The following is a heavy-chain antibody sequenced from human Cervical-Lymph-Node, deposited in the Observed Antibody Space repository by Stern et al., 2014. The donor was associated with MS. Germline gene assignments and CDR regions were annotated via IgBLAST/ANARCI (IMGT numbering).Heavy chain of an antibody. J-gene: IGHJ4*02. CDR2: IYWDDQK. CDR3: AHRTAGPFDY. Sequence: VTLKESGPALVKPTQTLTLTCTFSGFSLSTSGPGVGWIRQPPGEALEWLAYIYWDDQKRYSPSLKSRLTITKDTSKNQVVLTLTNVDPVDTATYYCAHRTAGPFDYWGQGTLVTVSS. V-gene: IGHV2-5*02. CDR1: GFSLSTSGPG.